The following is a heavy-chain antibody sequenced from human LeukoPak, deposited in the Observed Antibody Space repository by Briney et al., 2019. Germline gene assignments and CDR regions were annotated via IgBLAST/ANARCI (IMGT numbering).Heavy chain of an antibody. CDR3: ARDVPYCSSTSCYQNDAFDI. D-gene: IGHD2-2*01. CDR2: IIPIFGTA. CDR1: GGTFSSYA. V-gene: IGHV1-69*05. J-gene: IGHJ3*02. Sequence: GSSVKVSCKASGGTFSSYAISWVRQAPGQGLEWMGGIIPIFGTANYAQKFQGRVTITTDESTSTPYMELSSLRSEDTAVYYCARDVPYCSSTSCYQNDAFDIWGQGTMVTVSS.